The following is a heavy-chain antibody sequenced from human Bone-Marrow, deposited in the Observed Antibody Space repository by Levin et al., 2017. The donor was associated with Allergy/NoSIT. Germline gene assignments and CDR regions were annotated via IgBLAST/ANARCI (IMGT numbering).Heavy chain of an antibody. CDR3: ARGLGLQQWLVHFDY. J-gene: IGHJ4*02. CDR1: GGSISSSSYY. Sequence: NAGGSLRLSCTVSGGSISSSSYYWGWIRQPPGKGLEWIGSIYYSGSTYYNPSLKSRVTISVDTSKNQFSLKLSSVTAADTAVYYCARGLGLQQWLVHFDYWGQGTLVTVSS. CDR2: IYYSGST. V-gene: IGHV4-39*07. D-gene: IGHD6-19*01.